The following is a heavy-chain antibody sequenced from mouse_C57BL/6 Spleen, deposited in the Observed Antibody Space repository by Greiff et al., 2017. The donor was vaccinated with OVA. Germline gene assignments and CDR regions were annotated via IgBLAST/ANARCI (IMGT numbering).Heavy chain of an antibody. D-gene: IGHD4-1*01. CDR1: GYTFTSYW. CDR2: IHPNSGST. Sequence: QVQLKQPGAELVKPGASVKLSCKASGYTFTSYWMHWVKQRPGQGLEWIGMIHPNSGSTNYNEKFKSKATLTVDKSSSTAYMQLSSLTSEDSAVYYWAIGNWAPGYWGQGTTLTVSS. J-gene: IGHJ2*01. CDR3: AIGNWAPGY. V-gene: IGHV1-64*01.